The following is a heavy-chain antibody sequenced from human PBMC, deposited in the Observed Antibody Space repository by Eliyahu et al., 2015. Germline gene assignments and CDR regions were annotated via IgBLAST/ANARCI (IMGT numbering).Heavy chain of an antibody. Sequence: EVQLVESGGGLVQPGRSLRLSCAASGXTFDDYAMHWVRQAPGKGLEWVSGISWNSGSIGYADSVKGRFTISRDNAKNSLYLQMNSLRAEDTALYYCAKGYGLEPSQAHFDYWGQGTLVTVSS. V-gene: IGHV3-9*01. D-gene: IGHD1-1*01. J-gene: IGHJ4*02. CDR3: AKGYGLEPSQAHFDY. CDR2: ISWNSGSI. CDR1: GXTFDDYA.